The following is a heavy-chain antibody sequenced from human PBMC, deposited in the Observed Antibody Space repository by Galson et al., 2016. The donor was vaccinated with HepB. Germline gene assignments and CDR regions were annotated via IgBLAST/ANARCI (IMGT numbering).Heavy chain of an antibody. J-gene: IGHJ4*02. CDR3: ASRSGSPNYFDF. Sequence: SETLSLTCTVSGGSISSSSYYCDWIRQPPGKGLEWIGSIYYGGTTYYNPSLKSRVTISVDTSKNQFSLKLNSVTAADTAVYYCASRSGSPNYFDFWGQGTLVTVSS. CDR2: IYYGGTT. D-gene: IGHD3-10*01. CDR1: GGSISSSSYY. V-gene: IGHV4-39*01.